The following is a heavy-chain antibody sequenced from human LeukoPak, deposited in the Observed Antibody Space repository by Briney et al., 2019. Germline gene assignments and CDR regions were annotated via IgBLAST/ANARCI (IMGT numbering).Heavy chain of an antibody. CDR1: GASVGSRSYY. J-gene: IGHJ5*02. CDR2: INYDGST. Sequence: PSETLSLTCTVSGASVGSRSYYWGWIRQPPGKGLEWIGSINYDGSTSYNLSLKSRVNISVDRSKNQFSLRLSFVTAADTAVYYCANLKAAAGTNWFDPWGQGTLVTVSS. V-gene: IGHV4-39*01. D-gene: IGHD6-13*01. CDR3: ANLKAAAGTNWFDP.